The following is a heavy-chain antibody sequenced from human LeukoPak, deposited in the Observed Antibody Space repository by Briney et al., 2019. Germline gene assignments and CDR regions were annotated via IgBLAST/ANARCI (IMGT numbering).Heavy chain of an antibody. J-gene: IGHJ4*02. V-gene: IGHV4-30-4*01. CDR2: IYYSGST. D-gene: IGHD4-17*01. Sequence: SETLSLTCTVSGGSISSGDYYWSWIRQPPGKGLEWIGYIYYSGSTYYNPSLKSRVAISVDTSKNQFSLKLSSVTAADTAVYYCARVCSDGASNYGDYVPGVDYWGQGTLVTVSS. CDR3: ARVCSDGASNYGDYVPGVDY. CDR1: GGSISSGDYY.